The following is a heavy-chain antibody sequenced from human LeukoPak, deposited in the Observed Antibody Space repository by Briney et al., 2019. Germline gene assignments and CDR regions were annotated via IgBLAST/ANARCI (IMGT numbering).Heavy chain of an antibody. D-gene: IGHD1-26*01. Sequence: GGSLRLSCAASGFTFSSYWMHWVRQAPGKGLVWVSRINSDGSSTYYADSLKGRFTISRDNAKNTLYLQMNSLRAEDTAVYYCARVGGTDFDPPDFRGQGTLVTVSS. V-gene: IGHV3-74*01. CDR1: GFTFSSYW. CDR2: INSDGSST. CDR3: ARVGGTDFDPPDF. J-gene: IGHJ4*02.